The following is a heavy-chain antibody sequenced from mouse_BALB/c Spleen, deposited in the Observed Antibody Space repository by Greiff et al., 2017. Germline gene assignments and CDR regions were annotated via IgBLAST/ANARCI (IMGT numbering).Heavy chain of an antibody. J-gene: IGHJ4*01. Sequence: VQLQQSGPELVKPGASVKISCKASGYTFTDYNMHWVKQSHGKSLEWIGYIYPYNGGTGYNQKFKSKATLTVDNSSSTAYMELRSLTSEDSAVYYCARSGYYGNPYAMDYWGQGTSVTVSS. CDR1: GYTFTDYN. V-gene: IGHV1S29*02. CDR2: IYPYNGGT. CDR3: ARSGYYGNPYAMDY. D-gene: IGHD2-1*01.